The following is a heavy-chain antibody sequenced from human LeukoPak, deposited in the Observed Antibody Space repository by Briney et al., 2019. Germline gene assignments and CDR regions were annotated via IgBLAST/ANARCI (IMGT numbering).Heavy chain of an antibody. D-gene: IGHD3-10*01. J-gene: IGHJ5*02. CDR3: AGLWFGELLYNWFDP. CDR2: IYYSGST. Sequence: SETLSLTCTVSGASISSSSYYWGWIRQPPGKGLEWIGSIYYSGSTYYNPSLKSRVTISVDTSKNQFSLKLSSVTAADTAVYYCAGLWFGELLYNWFDPWGQGTLVTVSS. V-gene: IGHV4-39*01. CDR1: GASISSSSYY.